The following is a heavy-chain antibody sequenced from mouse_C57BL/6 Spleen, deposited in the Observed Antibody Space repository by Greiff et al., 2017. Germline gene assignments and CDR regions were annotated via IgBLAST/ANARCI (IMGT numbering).Heavy chain of an antibody. CDR3: ARDGGPY. Sequence: EVNVVESGGGLVKPGGSLKLSCAASGFTFSSYAMSWVRQTPEKRLEWVATISDGGSYTYYPDNVKGRFTISRDNAKNNLYLQMSHLKSEDTAMYYCARDGGPYWGQGTLVTVSA. J-gene: IGHJ3*01. CDR2: ISDGGSYT. V-gene: IGHV5-4*01. CDR1: GFTFSSYA.